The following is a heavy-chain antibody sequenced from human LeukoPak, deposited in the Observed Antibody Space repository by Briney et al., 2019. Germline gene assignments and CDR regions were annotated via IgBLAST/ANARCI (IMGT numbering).Heavy chain of an antibody. D-gene: IGHD3-22*01. CDR1: GFTFSNAW. V-gene: IGHV3-15*01. J-gene: IGHJ4*02. CDR3: TTAFPSYYYDSSGYPVYGLDY. CDR2: IKSKTDGETT. Sequence: GGSLRLSCAASGFTFSNAWMSWVRQAPGKGLEWVGRIKSKTDGETTDYAAPVKGRFTISRDDSKNTLYLQMNSLKTEDTAVYYCTTAFPSYYYDSSGYPVYGLDYWGQGTLVTVSS.